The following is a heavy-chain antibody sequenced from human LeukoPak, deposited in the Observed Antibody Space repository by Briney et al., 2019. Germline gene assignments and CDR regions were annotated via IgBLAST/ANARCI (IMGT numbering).Heavy chain of an antibody. J-gene: IGHJ4*02. Sequence: GGSLRLSCSASGFTFSSYWMSWVRQAPGKGLEWVANIKQDRSEKYYVDSVKGRFTISRDNAKNSLYLQMNSLRAEDTAVYYGARHSSGWYLFFDYWGQGTLVTVSS. D-gene: IGHD6-19*01. CDR2: IKQDRSEK. V-gene: IGHV3-7*01. CDR1: GFTFSSYW. CDR3: ARHSSGWYLFFDY.